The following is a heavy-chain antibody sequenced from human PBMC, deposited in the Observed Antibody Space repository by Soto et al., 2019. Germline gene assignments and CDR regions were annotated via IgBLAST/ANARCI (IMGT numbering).Heavy chain of an antibody. V-gene: IGHV3-23*01. D-gene: IGHD2-2*01. CDR2: LIGSGNTP. J-gene: IGHJ4*02. CDR3: AKLPRHCSSTSCYGGYFDY. CDR1: GFTFSNYA. Sequence: GGSLRLSCAASGFTFSNYAMSWVRQAPGKGLDWVSALIGSGNTPYYADSVKGRFTISRDNSRNTLYLQMNSLRAEDTAVYYCAKLPRHCSSTSCYGGYFDYWGQGTLVTVSS.